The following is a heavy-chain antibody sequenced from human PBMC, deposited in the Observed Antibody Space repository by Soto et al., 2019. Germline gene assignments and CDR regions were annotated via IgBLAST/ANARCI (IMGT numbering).Heavy chain of an antibody. V-gene: IGHV4-59*08. D-gene: IGHD3-3*01. Sequence: PSETLSLTCTVSGGSISSYRWSWIRQPPGKGLEWIGYIYYSGSTNYNPSLKSRVSISVDTSKNQFSLKLSSVTAADTAVYYCARHPNDFWSAYSDGFDIWGQGTMVTV. J-gene: IGHJ3*02. CDR2: IYYSGST. CDR1: GGSISSYR. CDR3: ARHPNDFWSAYSDGFDI.